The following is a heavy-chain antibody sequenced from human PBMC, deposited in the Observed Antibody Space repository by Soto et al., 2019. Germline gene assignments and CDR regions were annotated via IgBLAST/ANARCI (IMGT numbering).Heavy chain of an antibody. CDR1: GFTFDDDA. V-gene: IGHV3-9*01. Sequence: EVQLEESGGALVQPGRSLRLSCAASGFTFDDDAMHWFRQVLGKGLECVSSISWNSGNIGYADSVKGRFTTSRDNAKNSLYLPMNSLRTEDTDLYYCVRSKGGYSYGTPFDYWGQGNLVTVSS. D-gene: IGHD5-18*01. J-gene: IGHJ4*02. CDR2: ISWNSGNI. CDR3: VRSKGGYSYGTPFDY.